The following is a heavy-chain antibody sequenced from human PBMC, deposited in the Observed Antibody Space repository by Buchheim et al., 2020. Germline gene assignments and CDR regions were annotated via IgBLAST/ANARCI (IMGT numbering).Heavy chain of an antibody. Sequence: QLQLQESGPGLVKPSETLSLTCTVSGGSISSSSYYWGWIRQHPGKGLEWIGYIYYSGSTYYNPSLKSRVTISVDTSKNQFSLKLSSVTAADTAVYYCARGGGYDYYYYGMDVWGQGTT. CDR1: GGSISSSSYY. D-gene: IGHD5-12*01. CDR3: ARGGGYDYYYYGMDV. V-gene: IGHV4-31*03. J-gene: IGHJ6*02. CDR2: IYYSGST.